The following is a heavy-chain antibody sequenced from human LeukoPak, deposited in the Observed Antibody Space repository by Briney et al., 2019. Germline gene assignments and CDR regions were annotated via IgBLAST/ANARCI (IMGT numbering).Heavy chain of an antibody. CDR1: GGSFSGYY. Sequence: SETLSLTCAVYGGSFSGYYWSWIRQPPGKGLEWIGEINHSGSTNYNPSLKSRVTISVDTSKNQFSLKLSSVTAADTAVYYCARVSWSDYVWVSYRSGWYFDLWGRGTLVTVSS. V-gene: IGHV4-34*01. CDR3: ARVSWSDYVWVSYRSGWYFDL. J-gene: IGHJ2*01. D-gene: IGHD3-16*02. CDR2: INHSGST.